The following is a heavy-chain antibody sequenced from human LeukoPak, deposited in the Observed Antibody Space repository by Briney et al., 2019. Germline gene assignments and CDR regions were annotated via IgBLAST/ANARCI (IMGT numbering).Heavy chain of an antibody. CDR2: INPNTGVA. Sequence: ASVKVSCKASGYTFTGYYMHWLRQAPGQGLEWMGRINPNTGVANFAQKLQGRVTMTRDMSISTVYMELVRLRSDDTAMYYCARDRGIDFGNYYGWFDPRGQGTLVIVSS. D-gene: IGHD1-26*01. CDR3: ARDRGIDFGNYYGWFDP. CDR1: GYTFTGYY. V-gene: IGHV1-2*02. J-gene: IGHJ5*02.